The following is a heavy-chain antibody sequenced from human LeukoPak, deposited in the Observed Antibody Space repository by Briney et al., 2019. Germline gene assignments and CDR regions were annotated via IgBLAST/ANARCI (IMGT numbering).Heavy chain of an antibody. CDR3: AKGGTRGQFGDLFYFDY. J-gene: IGHJ4*02. V-gene: IGHV3-23*01. CDR2: ISGSGGST. Sequence: GGSLRLSCAASGFTFSSYAMSWVRQAPGKGLEWVSAISGSGGSTYYADSVKGRFTISGDNSKKTLYLQMNSLRAEDTAVYYCAKGGTRGQFGDLFYFDYWGQGILVTVSS. CDR1: GFTFSSYA. D-gene: IGHD3-10*01.